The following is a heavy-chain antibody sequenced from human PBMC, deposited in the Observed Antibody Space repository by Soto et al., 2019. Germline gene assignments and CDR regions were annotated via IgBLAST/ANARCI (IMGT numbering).Heavy chain of an antibody. Sequence: ASVKVSFKASGYTFTSYYMHWVRQAPGQGLEWMGIINPSGGSTSYAQKFQGRVTMTRDTSTSTVYMGLSSLRSEDTAVYYCARDGYDSSGYYYRDSNWFDPWGQGTLVTVSS. D-gene: IGHD3-22*01. J-gene: IGHJ5*02. CDR2: INPSGGST. V-gene: IGHV1-46*01. CDR3: ARDGYDSSGYYYRDSNWFDP. CDR1: GYTFTSYY.